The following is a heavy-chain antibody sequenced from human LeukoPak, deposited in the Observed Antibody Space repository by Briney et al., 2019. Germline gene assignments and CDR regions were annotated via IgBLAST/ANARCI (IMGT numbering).Heavy chain of an antibody. CDR1: GGAFSGYY. V-gene: IGHV4-34*01. CDR3: ARGHSSGWYVLLDI. CDR2: INHSGST. J-gene: IGHJ3*02. D-gene: IGHD6-19*01. Sequence: SETLSLTCAVSGGAFSGYYWSWIRQPPGRGREWIGEINHSGSTNYNPSLKSRVTISVDTYKHQFSLKLSSLSDADTAVYYCARGHSSGWYVLLDIWGQETIVTVSS.